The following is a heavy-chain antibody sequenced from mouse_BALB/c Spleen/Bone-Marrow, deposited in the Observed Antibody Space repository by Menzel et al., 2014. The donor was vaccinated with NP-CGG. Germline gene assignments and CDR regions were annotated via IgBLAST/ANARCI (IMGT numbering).Heavy chain of an antibody. V-gene: IGHV14-3*02. J-gene: IGHJ1*01. CDR2: IDPASGNT. D-gene: IGHD2-14*01. Sequence: VQLQQSGAEHVKPGASVKLSCTASGFNIKDTYLHWVKQRPEQGLDWIGRIDPASGNTKYDPKFQGKATITAGTSSDTAYLQLSSLTSEDTAVYYCASYRYGWYFDVWGAGTTVTVSS. CDR1: GFNIKDTY. CDR3: ASYRYGWYFDV.